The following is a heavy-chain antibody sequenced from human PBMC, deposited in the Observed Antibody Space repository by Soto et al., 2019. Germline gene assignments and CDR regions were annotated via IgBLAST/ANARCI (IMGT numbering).Heavy chain of an antibody. CDR3: ARSQGSSTSLEIYYYYYYGMDV. Sequence: QVQLVQSGAEVKKPGSSVKVSCKASGGTFGSYAISWVRQAPGQGLEWMGGIISIPGTANYAQKFRGRVTIDADESTSTAYMELSSLRSEDTAVYYCARSQGSSTSLEIYYYYYYGMDVWGQGTTVTVSS. CDR1: GGTFGSYA. J-gene: IGHJ6*02. CDR2: IISIPGTA. D-gene: IGHD2-2*01. V-gene: IGHV1-69*01.